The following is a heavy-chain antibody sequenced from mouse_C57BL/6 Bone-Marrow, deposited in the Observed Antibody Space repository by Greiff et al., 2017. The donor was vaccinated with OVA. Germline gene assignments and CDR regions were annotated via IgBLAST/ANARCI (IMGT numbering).Heavy chain of an antibody. CDR2: IYPGSGST. D-gene: IGHD1-1*01. V-gene: IGHV1-55*01. CDR1: GYTFTSYW. CDR3: AREGGFITTKRVWFAY. J-gene: IGHJ3*01. Sequence: QVQLQQSGAELVKPGASVKMSCKASGYTFTSYWITWVKQRPGQGLEWIGDIYPGSGSTNYNEKFKSKATLTVDTPSSTSYMQLISLTSEDSAVYYCAREGGFITTKRVWFAYWGQGTLVTVSA.